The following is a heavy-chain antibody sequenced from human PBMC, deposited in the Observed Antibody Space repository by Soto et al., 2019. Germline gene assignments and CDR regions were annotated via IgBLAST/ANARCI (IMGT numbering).Heavy chain of an antibody. J-gene: IGHJ6*02. CDR2: ISSSSSYI. CDR1: GFTFSSYS. D-gene: IGHD3-3*01. Sequence: SGGSLRLSCAASGFTFSSYSMNWVRQAPGKGLEWVSSISSSSSYIYYADSVKGRFTISRDNAKNSLYLQMNSLRAEDTAVYYCARVSGYYTGGYYYYYGMDVWGQGTTVTVSS. CDR3: ARVSGYYTGGYYYYYGMDV. V-gene: IGHV3-21*01.